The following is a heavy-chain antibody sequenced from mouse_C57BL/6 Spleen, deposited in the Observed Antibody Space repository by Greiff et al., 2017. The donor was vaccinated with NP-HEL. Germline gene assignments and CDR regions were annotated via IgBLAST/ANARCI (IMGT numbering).Heavy chain of an antibody. Sequence: EVHLVESGGGLVKPGGSLKLSCAASGFTFSSYAMSWVRQTPEKRLEWVATISDGGSYTYYPDNVKGRFTISRDNAKNNLYLQMSHLKSEDTAMYYCARVGYYGNPRYFDVWGTGTTVTVSS. V-gene: IGHV5-4*01. CDR1: GFTFSSYA. D-gene: IGHD2-1*01. J-gene: IGHJ1*03. CDR3: ARVGYYGNPRYFDV. CDR2: ISDGGSYT.